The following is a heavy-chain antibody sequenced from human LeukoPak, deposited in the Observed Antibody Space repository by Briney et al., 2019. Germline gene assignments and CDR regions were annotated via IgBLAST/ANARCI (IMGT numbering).Heavy chain of an antibody. V-gene: IGHV3-30*18. CDR1: GFTFTNYA. CDR2: ISYDGRTE. J-gene: IGHJ5*01. CDR3: AKRPDVVTAIPDS. D-gene: IGHD2-21*02. Sequence: GGSLRLSCAASGFTFTNYAMHWVRQAPGKGLEWVAVISYDGRTEYYADSVKGRFTISRDNSKNTAYLQMNSLRAEDTAVYYCAKRPDVVTAIPDSWGQGTLVTVSS.